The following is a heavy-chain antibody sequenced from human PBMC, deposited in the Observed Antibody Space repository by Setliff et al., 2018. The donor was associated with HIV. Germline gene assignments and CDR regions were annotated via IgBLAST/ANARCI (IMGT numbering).Heavy chain of an antibody. CDR2: IYYSGST. V-gene: IGHV4-31*03. D-gene: IGHD3-10*01. J-gene: IGHJ5*02. CDR3: AREGARHYGSGRYHSWFDP. CDR1: GGSISSGNYY. Sequence: PSDTLSLTCTVSGGSISSGNYYWSWIRQHPGKGLEWIGYIYYSGSTYYNPSLKSRVTMSVDTSKNQFSLKLSSVTAADTAVYYCAREGARHYGSGRYHSWFDPWGQGTQVTVSS.